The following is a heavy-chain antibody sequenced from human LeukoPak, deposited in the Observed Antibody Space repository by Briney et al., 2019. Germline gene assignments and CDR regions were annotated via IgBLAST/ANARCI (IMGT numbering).Heavy chain of an antibody. J-gene: IGHJ3*02. D-gene: IGHD2-21*02. CDR3: AREVVVVTTMYAFDI. CDR1: GFTFRSYW. V-gene: IGHV3-74*01. Sequence: PGGSLRLSCAASGFTFRSYWMHWVRQAPGKGLVWVSRISSDGSSTSYADSVKGRFTISRDNAKNTLYLQMNSLRAEDTAVYYCAREVVVVTTMYAFDIWGQGTMVTVSS. CDR2: ISSDGSST.